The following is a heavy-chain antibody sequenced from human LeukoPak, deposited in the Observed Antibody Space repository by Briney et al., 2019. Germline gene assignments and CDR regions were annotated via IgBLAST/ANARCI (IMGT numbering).Heavy chain of an antibody. CDR1: GFTFSSNY. V-gene: IGHV3-53*04. J-gene: IGHJ4*02. CDR2: IYSGGGT. D-gene: IGHD3-10*01. Sequence: GGSLRLSCAASGFTFSSNYMSWVRQAPGKGLEWVSVIYSGGGTYYADSVKGRFTISRHNSKNTLYLQMNSLRAEDTAVYYCARESRAGSGSIIWGQGTLVTVSS. CDR3: ARESRAGSGSII.